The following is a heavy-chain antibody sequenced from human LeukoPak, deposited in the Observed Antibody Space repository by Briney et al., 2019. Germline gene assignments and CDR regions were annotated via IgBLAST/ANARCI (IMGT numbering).Heavy chain of an antibody. CDR2: IYTSGST. Sequence: PSETLSLTCTVSGGSISSYYWSWIRQPAGKGLEWIGRIYTSGSTNYNPSLKSRVTMSVDTSKNQFSLKLSSVTAADTAVYYCARFVGQLVESPTVFDIWGQGTMVTVSS. J-gene: IGHJ3*02. V-gene: IGHV4-4*07. CDR3: ARFVGQLVESPTVFDI. D-gene: IGHD6-6*01. CDR1: GGSISSYY.